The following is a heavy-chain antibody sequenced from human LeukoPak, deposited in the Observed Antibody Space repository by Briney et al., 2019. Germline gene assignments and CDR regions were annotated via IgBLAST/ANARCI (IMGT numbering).Heavy chain of an antibody. D-gene: IGHD5-24*01. Sequence: GDSVKVSCKASGYTFTGYYINWVRQAPGQGLEWIGVINPSSGSRNCPPKFQDKIILTRDTSTNTAYMQLNSLTSDDTAVYYCARVENADGLDYWGQGTLVTVSS. CDR3: ARVENADGLDY. CDR2: INPSSGSR. CDR1: GYTFTGYY. V-gene: IGHV1-46*01. J-gene: IGHJ4*02.